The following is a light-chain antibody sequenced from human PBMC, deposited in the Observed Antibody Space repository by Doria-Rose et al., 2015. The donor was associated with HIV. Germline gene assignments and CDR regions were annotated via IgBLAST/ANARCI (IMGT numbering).Light chain of an antibody. V-gene: IGLV3-25*03. J-gene: IGLJ1*01. Sequence: SYELTQLPSVSVSPGQTARITCSGDALPKQYAYWYQQKPGQAPVLVIYEDSERPSGIPERFSGSSSGTTVTLTISGVQAEDEADYYCQSADSSGTYVFGTGTKVTVL. CDR3: QSADSSGTYV. CDR2: EDS. CDR1: ALPKQY.